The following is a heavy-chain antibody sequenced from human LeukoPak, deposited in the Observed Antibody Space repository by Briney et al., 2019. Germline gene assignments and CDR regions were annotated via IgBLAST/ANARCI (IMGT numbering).Heavy chain of an antibody. V-gene: IGHV1-2*02. J-gene: IGHJ3*02. Sequence: ASVRVSCKASGHTFTVYYIHWVPQPPGQGLEWMEWINPNSGGTNYAQKFQGRVTMTRDTSISPAYMELSRLRSDDTAVYYCARGDVDTTMVDAFDIWGQGTMVTVSS. CDR3: ARGDVDTTMVDAFDI. D-gene: IGHD5-18*01. CDR2: INPNSGGT. CDR1: GHTFTVYY.